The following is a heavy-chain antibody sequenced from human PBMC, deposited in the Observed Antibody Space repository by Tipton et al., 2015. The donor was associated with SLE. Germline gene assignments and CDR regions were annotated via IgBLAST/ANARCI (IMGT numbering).Heavy chain of an antibody. J-gene: IGHJ2*01. CDR2: IYAGGGT. CDR3: ASRYGSGSYSLDI. V-gene: IGHV3-53*04. Sequence: VQLVQSGGGLVQPGGSLRLSCAASTFTISSNYMTWVRQAPGKGLEWVSVIYAGGGTYYADSVKGRFTISRDNSKNTLNLQMNSLRPEDTAVYYCASRYGSGSYSLDIWGRGTLVTVSS. D-gene: IGHD3-10*01. CDR1: TFTISSNY.